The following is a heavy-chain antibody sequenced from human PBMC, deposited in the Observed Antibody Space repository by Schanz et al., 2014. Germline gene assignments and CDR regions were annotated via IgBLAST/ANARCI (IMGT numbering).Heavy chain of an antibody. CDR2: INSRSNFI. CDR3: ARGTDTAMEHRPFDY. CDR1: RIIFGTYS. D-gene: IGHD5-18*01. V-gene: IGHV3-21*06. J-gene: IGHJ4*02. Sequence: VQLVESGGGLVKPGGSLRLSCTASRIIFGTYSMNWIRQTPKGLEWVSSINSRSNFIYYADSVKGRFTISRDNSKNMLYLQINNLRAEDTAVYYCARGTDTAMEHRPFDYWGQGTLVTVSS.